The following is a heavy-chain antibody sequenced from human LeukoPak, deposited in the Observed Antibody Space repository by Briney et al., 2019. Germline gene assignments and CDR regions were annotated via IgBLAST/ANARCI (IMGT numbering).Heavy chain of an antibody. Sequence: KPSETLSLTCTVSGGSISSYYWSWIRQPAGEGLEWIGCIYSSGSTDYNPSLKSPVTISVDTSKNQFSLKLSSVTAADTAVYYCARALLHYDSGGSPFDNWGQGTLVTVSS. V-gene: IGHV4-4*07. CDR3: ARALLHYDSGGSPFDN. J-gene: IGHJ4*02. CDR1: GGSISSYY. D-gene: IGHD3-22*01. CDR2: IYSSGST.